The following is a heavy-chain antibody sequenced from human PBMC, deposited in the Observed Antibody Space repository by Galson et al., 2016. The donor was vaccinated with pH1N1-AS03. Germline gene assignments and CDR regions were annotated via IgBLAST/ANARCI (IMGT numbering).Heavy chain of an antibody. Sequence: SLRLSCATSGFTFSSYGMTWVRQAPGKGLEWVSSISVTGGSTYYADSVEGRFTISRDHSKNTLYLQMSSLRAEDTAVYYCARAGIVETVMIRCGGDCYSTDYWGQGTLVTVSS. V-gene: IGHV3-23*01. D-gene: IGHD2-21*02. CDR1: GFTFSSYG. CDR2: ISVTGGST. CDR3: ARAGIVETVMIRCGGDCYSTDY. J-gene: IGHJ4*02.